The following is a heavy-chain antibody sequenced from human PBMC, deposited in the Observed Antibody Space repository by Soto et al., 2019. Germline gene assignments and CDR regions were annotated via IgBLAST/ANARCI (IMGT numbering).Heavy chain of an antibody. CDR2: ISASGEST. CDR3: ATCIDISRFGVDV. D-gene: IGHD2-21*01. CDR1: VFSFSTHS. J-gene: IGHJ6*02. V-gene: IGHV3-23*01. Sequence: HPGGSLRLSCAASVFSFSTHSMSLVRQGPGKGLEWVSGISASGESTYYADSVRGRFTISRDNSKHTLSLQMNSLRAEDTAVYFCATCIDISRFGVDVWGPGTTVTVS.